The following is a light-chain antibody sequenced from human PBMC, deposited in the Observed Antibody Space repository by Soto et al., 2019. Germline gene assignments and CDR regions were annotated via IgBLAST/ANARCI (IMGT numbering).Light chain of an antibody. J-gene: IGKJ3*01. CDR1: QSISIF. CDR2: NAF. Sequence: EIVLTQFPATLSLSPGERATLSCRASQSISIFLAWYQQKPGQAPRLLFNNAFNRAAGTPARFSGSGSGTDFTLTISSLEPEDFAVYYCQERMYWPSTSFGPGTKVDIK. V-gene: IGKV3-11*01. CDR3: QERMYWPSTS.